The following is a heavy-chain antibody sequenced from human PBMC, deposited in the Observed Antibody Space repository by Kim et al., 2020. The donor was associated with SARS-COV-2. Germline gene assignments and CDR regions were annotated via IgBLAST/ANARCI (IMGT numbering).Heavy chain of an antibody. CDR1: GGSFNEYY. CDR3: ARGHGESRRYY. J-gene: IGHJ4*02. Sequence: SETLSLTCAVYGGSFNEYYWTWIRQPPGKGLEWIGEINHSGSTNYNPSFKSRAPISVDTSKNQLSLELTSVTAADTAAYYWARGHGESRRYYWGQGTRVT. V-gene: IGHV4-34*01. CDR2: INHSGST. D-gene: IGHD2-21*01.